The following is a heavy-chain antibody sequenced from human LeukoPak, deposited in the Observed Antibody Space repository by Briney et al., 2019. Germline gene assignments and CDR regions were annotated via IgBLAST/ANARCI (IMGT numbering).Heavy chain of an antibody. D-gene: IGHD3-22*01. CDR3: ARDSVPHYYDSSGYSDY. J-gene: IGHJ4*02. CDR1: GGTFSSCA. CDR2: NIPIFGTA. V-gene: IGHV1-69*13. Sequence: SVKVSCKASGGTFSSCAISWVRQAPGQGLEWMGGNIPIFGTANYAQKFRGRVTITADESTSTAYMELSSLRSEDTAVYYCARDSVPHYYDSSGYSDYWGQGTLVTVSS.